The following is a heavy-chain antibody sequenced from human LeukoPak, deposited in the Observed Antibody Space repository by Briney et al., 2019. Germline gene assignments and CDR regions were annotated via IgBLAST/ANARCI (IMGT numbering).Heavy chain of an antibody. D-gene: IGHD3-10*01. CDR2: ISSNGGST. J-gene: IGHJ3*02. CDR3: ARPYYYGSGSYRPDAFDI. CDR1: GFTFSSYA. V-gene: IGHV3-64*01. Sequence: GGSLRLSCAASGFTFSSYAMHWVRQAPGKGLEYVSAISSNGGSTYYANSVKGRFTISRDNSKNTLYPQMGSLRAEDMAVYYCARPYYYGSGSYRPDAFDIWGQGTMVTVSS.